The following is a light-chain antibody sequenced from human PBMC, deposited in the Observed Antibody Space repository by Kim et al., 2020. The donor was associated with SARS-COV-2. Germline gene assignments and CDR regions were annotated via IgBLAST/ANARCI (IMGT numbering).Light chain of an antibody. V-gene: IGLV2-14*03. CDR1: SSDVGGSDY. Sequence: PGQSITISCTGTSSDVGGSDYVSWYQQHPGKAPQLMIYDVTYRPSGVSNRFSGSKSGNTASLTISGLQAEDEADYYCSSYTTSNTVFGGGTQLTVL. CDR2: DVT. CDR3: SSYTTSNTV. J-gene: IGLJ3*02.